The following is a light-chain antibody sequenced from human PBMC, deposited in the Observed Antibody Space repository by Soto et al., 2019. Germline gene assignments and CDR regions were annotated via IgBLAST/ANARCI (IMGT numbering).Light chain of an antibody. CDR3: SSYTSSTTRL. J-gene: IGLJ3*02. Sequence: QSALTQPASVSGSPGQSITISCTGTSSDVVSWYQHHPGQAPKLMIYDVTNRPSGVSNRFSGSKSGNTASLTISGLQADDEADYYCSSYTSSTTRLFGGGTQLTVL. CDR2: DVT. CDR1: SSDVV. V-gene: IGLV2-14*01.